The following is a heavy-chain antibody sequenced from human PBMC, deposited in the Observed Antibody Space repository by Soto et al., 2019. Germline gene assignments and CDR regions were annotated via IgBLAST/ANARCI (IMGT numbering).Heavy chain of an antibody. Sequence: GGSLRLSCAASGFTFSSYGMHWVRQAPGKGLEWVAVISYDGSNKYYADSVKGRFTISRDNSKNTLYLQMNSLRAEDTAVYYCAKDDNQLADPNLPYLEVWGQGTTVTVSS. J-gene: IGHJ6*02. V-gene: IGHV3-30*18. CDR3: AKDDNQLADPNLPYLEV. D-gene: IGHD2-2*01. CDR1: GFTFSSYG. CDR2: ISYDGSNK.